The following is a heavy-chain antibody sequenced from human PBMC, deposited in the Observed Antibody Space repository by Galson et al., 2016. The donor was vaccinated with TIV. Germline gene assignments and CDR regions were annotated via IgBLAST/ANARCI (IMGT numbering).Heavy chain of an antibody. CDR2: IGGTGEIT. J-gene: IGHJ4*02. CDR1: GFTFNNYA. CDR3: AKYLWTYVWSTFDN. D-gene: IGHD3/OR15-3a*01. V-gene: IGHV3-23*01. Sequence: SLRLSCAASGFTFNNYAMTWVRQAPGKGLEWVSTIGGTGEITVYADSVRGHFIISRDNSKNTLYLQMNNLRAEDTAVYYCAKYLWTYVWSTFDNWGQGTPVTVSS.